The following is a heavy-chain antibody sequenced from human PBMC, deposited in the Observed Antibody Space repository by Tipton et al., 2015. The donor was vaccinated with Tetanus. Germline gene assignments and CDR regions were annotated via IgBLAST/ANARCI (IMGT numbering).Heavy chain of an antibody. J-gene: IGHJ4*02. CDR2: ISSRGST. CDR3: ARDQARGARGWNYFDY. Sequence: TLSLTCTASGGSVSSGAYCWSWIRQHPGKGLESIGCISSRGSTYYNPSLRSRVTISVDTSKNEFSLKLNSVTAADTAVYYCARDQARGARGWNYFDYWGQGTLVTVSS. D-gene: IGHD1-26*01. V-gene: IGHV4-31*03. CDR1: GGSVSSGAYC.